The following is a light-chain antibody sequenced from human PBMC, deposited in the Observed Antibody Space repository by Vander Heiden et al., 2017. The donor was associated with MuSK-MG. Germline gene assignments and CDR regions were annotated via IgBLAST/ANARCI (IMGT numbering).Light chain of an antibody. CDR3: QQFINFPYS. V-gene: IGKV1D-13*01. CDR2: AAS. J-gene: IGKJ2*01. CDR1: QDISSA. Sequence: AIQLIQSPSSLSASVGDRVTITCRASQDISSALAWYQQKPGKAPKVLIYAASTLVSGVPLRFGGSGSGTDFTLTISSLQPEDFATYYCQQFINFPYSFGQGTKLEI.